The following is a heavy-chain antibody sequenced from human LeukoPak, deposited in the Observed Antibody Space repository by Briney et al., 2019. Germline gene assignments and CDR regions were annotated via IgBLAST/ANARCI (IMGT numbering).Heavy chain of an antibody. CDR2: IFHTGNT. J-gene: IGHJ2*01. D-gene: IGHD2-21*01. V-gene: IGHV4-4*02. CDR1: GGSISNTNW. Sequence: PSETLSLTCGVSGGSISNTNWWTRFRQPPGKGLEWVGEIFHTGNTNSNPSLQSRVTVSVDKSKNQFSLKLSSVTAADTAVYYCARRVVVLSSWSFDLWGRGALVTVSS. CDR3: ARRVVVLSSWSFDL.